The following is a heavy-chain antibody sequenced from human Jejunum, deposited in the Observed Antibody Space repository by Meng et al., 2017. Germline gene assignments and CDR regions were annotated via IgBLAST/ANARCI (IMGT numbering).Heavy chain of an antibody. CDR1: GGSISSGSYY. CDR3: ARGGGPTERA. D-gene: IGHD3-16*01. CDR2: IYASGST. V-gene: IGHV4-61*02. J-gene: IGHJ4*02. Sequence: SETLSLTCTVSGGSISSGSYYWSWIRQPAGKGLEWIGRIYASGSTNYNPSLKSRVTISVDTSKNQFSLKLSSVPAADTAVYYCARGGGPTERAWGQGTLVTVSS.